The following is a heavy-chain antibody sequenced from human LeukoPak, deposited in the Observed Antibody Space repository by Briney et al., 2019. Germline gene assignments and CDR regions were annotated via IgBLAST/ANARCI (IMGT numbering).Heavy chain of an antibody. J-gene: IGHJ4*02. Sequence: GGSLRLSCAASGFTFSSYAMHWVRQAPGKGLEWVAVISYDGSNKYYADSVKGRFTISRDNSKNTLYLQMNSLRAEDMAVYYCASHSSGYYLYYFDYWGQGTLVTVSS. CDR3: ASHSSGYYLYYFDY. CDR1: GFTFSSYA. V-gene: IGHV3-30-3*01. CDR2: ISYDGSNK. D-gene: IGHD3-22*01.